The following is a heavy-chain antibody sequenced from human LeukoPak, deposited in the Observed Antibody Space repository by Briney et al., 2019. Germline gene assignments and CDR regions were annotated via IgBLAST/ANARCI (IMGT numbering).Heavy chain of an antibody. D-gene: IGHD3-10*01. CDR3: ARGRGGVDAFDI. CDR2: IYHSGST. CDR1: GGSISSGGYS. V-gene: IGHV4-30-2*01. Sequence: PSETLSLTCAVSGGSISSGGYSWSWIRQPPGKGLEWIGYIYHSGSTYYNPSPKSRVTISVDRSKNQFSLKLSSVTAADTAVYYCARGRGGVDAFDIWGQGTMVTVSS. J-gene: IGHJ3*02.